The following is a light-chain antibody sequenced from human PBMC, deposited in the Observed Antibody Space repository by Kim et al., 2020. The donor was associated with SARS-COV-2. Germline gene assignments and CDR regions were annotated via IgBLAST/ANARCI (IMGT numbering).Light chain of an antibody. CDR2: DNN. CDR1: RSNIGSNY. CDR3: GAWDSSLSGGV. J-gene: IGLJ2*01. Sequence: GQKVTISCSGSRSNIGSNYVSWFQRLPGTAPKLLIYDNNNRPSGIPDRFSGSKSGTSATLAITGLQTGDEADYYCGAWDSSLSGGVFGGGTQLTVL. V-gene: IGLV1-51*01.